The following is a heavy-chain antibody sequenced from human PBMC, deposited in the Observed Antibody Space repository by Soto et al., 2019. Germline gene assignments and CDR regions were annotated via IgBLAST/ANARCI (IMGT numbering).Heavy chain of an antibody. CDR2: ISTYDGNT. Sequence: ASVKLSCKASGYTFISYPLHWVRQAPGQRLEWMGWISTYDGNTDYAQNLQGRVTMTTDTSTNTAYMELRSLRSDDTAVYYCARDRLHTSSSITFDYWGQGALVTVSS. V-gene: IGHV1-18*01. CDR1: GYTFISYP. J-gene: IGHJ4*02. D-gene: IGHD6-6*01. CDR3: ARDRLHTSSSITFDY.